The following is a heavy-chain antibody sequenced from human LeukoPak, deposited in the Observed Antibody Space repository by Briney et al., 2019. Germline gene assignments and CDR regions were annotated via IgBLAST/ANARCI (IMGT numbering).Heavy chain of an antibody. Sequence: SETLSLTCAVYGGSFSGYYWSWIRQPPGKGLEWIGEINYYGSTNYNPSLKSRVTISVDTSKNQFSLKLSSVTAADTAVYYCARRKRSGCSSTSCLLDWFDPWGQGTLVTVSS. CDR1: GGSFSGYY. CDR3: ARRKRSGCSSTSCLLDWFDP. D-gene: IGHD2-2*01. J-gene: IGHJ5*02. CDR2: INYYGST. V-gene: IGHV4-34*01.